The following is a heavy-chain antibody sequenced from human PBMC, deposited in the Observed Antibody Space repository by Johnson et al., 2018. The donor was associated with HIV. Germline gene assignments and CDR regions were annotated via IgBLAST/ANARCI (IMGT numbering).Heavy chain of an antibody. V-gene: IGHV3-30*02. CDR1: GFIFSTYG. CDR2: MRSDGSIE. D-gene: IGHD5-18*01. Sequence: QVQLVESGGGVVQPGGSLRLSCAASGFIFSTYGMHWVRQAPGKGLEWVAFMRSDGSIEYYVDSVKGRFTISRDNAKNSLYLQMNSLRAEDTAVYYCARDSWIQLWFGDAFDIWGQGTMVTVSS. CDR3: ARDSWIQLWFGDAFDI. J-gene: IGHJ3*02.